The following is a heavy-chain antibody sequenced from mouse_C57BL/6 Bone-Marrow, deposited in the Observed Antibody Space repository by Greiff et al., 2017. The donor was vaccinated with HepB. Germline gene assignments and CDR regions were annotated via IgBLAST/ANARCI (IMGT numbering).Heavy chain of an antibody. CDR1: GYAFSSSW. D-gene: IGHD2-4*01. Sequence: QVQLQQSGPELVKPGASVKISCKASGYAFSSSWMNWVKQRPGKGLEWIGRIYPGDGDTNYNGKFKGKATLTADKSSSTAYMQLSSLTSEDSAVYFCARERKFRDYDLDYWGQGTTPTVSS. CDR3: ARERKFRDYDLDY. V-gene: IGHV1-82*01. J-gene: IGHJ2*01. CDR2: IYPGDGDT.